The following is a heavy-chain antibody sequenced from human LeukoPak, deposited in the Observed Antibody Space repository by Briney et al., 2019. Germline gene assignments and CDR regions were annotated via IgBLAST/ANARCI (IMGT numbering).Heavy chain of an antibody. V-gene: IGHV1-69*13. CDR2: IIPIFGTA. D-gene: IGHD3-10*01. CDR3: ARDSEVRGVNLLWY. Sequence: SVKVSCKASGGTFSTYAISWVRQAPGQGPEWMGGIIPIFGTANYAQKFQGRVTITADESTSTAYMELSSLRSEDTAVYYWARDSEVRGVNLLWYWGQGTLVTVSS. J-gene: IGHJ4*02. CDR1: GGTFSTYA.